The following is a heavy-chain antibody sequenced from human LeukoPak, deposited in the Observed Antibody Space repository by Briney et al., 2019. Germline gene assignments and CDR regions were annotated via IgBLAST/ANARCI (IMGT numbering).Heavy chain of an antibody. J-gene: IGHJ4*02. CDR2: MWYDGSNT. CDR3: ARDRGPGYSYGVLDY. Sequence: PGGSLRLSCAASGFTFSSYGMHWVRQAPGKGLGWMAVMWYDGSNTYYADSVKGRFTISRDNSKNTLYLQMNSLRAEDTAVYYCARDRGPGYSYGVLDYWGQGTLVTVSS. CDR1: GFTFSSYG. V-gene: IGHV3-33*01. D-gene: IGHD5-18*01.